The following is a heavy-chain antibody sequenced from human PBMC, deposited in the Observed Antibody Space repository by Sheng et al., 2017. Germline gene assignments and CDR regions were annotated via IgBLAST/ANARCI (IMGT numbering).Heavy chain of an antibody. J-gene: IGHJ5*02. CDR1: GGSISSSSYY. CDR3: ARSPLFGVVIHYGWFDP. V-gene: IGHV4-39*07. CDR2: IYYSGST. Sequence: QLQLQESGPGLVKPSETLSLTCTVSGGSISSSSYYWGWIRQPPGKGLEWIGSIYYSGSTYYNPSLKSRVTISVDTSKNQFSLKLSSVTAADTAVYYCARSPLFGVVIHYGWFDPWGQGTLVTVSS. D-gene: IGHD3-3*01.